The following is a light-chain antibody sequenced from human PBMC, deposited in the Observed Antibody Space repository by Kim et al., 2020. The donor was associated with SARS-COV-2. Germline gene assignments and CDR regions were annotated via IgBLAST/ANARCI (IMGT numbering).Light chain of an antibody. V-gene: IGLV1-47*01. J-gene: IGLJ3*02. Sequence: QSVLTQPPSASGTSGQRVTISCSGSSSNIGSNYVYWYQQLPGTAPKLLIYRNNQRPSGVPDRFSGSKSGTSASLAISGLRSEDEADYYCAAWDDSLSGRVFGGGTQLTVL. CDR2: RNN. CDR3: AAWDDSLSGRV. CDR1: SSNIGSNY.